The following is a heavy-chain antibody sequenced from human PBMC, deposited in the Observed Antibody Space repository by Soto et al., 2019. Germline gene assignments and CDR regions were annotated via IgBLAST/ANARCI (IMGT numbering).Heavy chain of an antibody. J-gene: IGHJ5*02. CDR1: GYTFTGYY. Sequence: QVQLVQSGAEVKKPGASVKVSCKASGYTFTGYYMHWVRQAPGQGLEWMGWINPNSGGTNYAQKFQGWVTMTRDTSISTAYMELSRLRADDTAVYYCARSHRERDSSQGCDPWGQGTLVTVSS. CDR2: INPNSGGT. V-gene: IGHV1-2*04. D-gene: IGHD1-26*01. CDR3: ARSHRERDSSQGCDP.